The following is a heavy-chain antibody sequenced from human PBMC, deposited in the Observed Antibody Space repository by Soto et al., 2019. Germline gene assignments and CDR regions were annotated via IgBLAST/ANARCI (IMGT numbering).Heavy chain of an antibody. CDR2: INTYNGNT. V-gene: IGHV1-18*01. J-gene: IGHJ6*02. D-gene: IGHD3-16*01. CDR1: GYTFTRYG. CDR3: AMVDVYVTPSPQDV. Sequence: QVQLVQSGAEVKNPGASVKVSCKASGYTFTRYGIGWARQAPGQGLEWMGWINTYNGNTNYAQNVQGRVTLTTDTSTGTAYMEVRSLRSNDTAIYYCAMVDVYVTPSPQDVWGQGTTVIVSS.